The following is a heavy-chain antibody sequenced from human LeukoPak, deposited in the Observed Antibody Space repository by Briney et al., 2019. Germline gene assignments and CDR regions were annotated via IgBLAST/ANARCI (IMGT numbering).Heavy chain of an antibody. Sequence: GSLRLSCAASGFTFSSCSMNWVRQAPGKGLEWVSSISSSSSYIYYADSVKGRFTISRDNAKNSLYLQMNSLRAEDTAVYYCAGGDILTGQNWFDPWGQGTLVTVSS. J-gene: IGHJ5*02. CDR2: ISSSSSYI. D-gene: IGHD3-9*01. CDR1: GFTFSSCS. V-gene: IGHV3-21*01. CDR3: AGGDILTGQNWFDP.